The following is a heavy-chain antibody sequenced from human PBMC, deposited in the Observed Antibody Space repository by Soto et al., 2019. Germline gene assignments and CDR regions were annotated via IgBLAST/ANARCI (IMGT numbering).Heavy chain of an antibody. V-gene: IGHV1-18*01. CDR2: ISAYNGNT. J-gene: IGHJ4*02. CDR3: ARAIRRVVPAPILGS. CDR1: GYTFTSYG. Sequence: ASVKVSCKASGYTFTSYGISWVRQAPGQGLEWMGWISAYNGNTNYAQKLQGRVTMTTDTSTSTAYMELRSLRSDDTAVYYCARAIRRVVPAPILGSWGQGTLLTVRS. D-gene: IGHD2-2*01.